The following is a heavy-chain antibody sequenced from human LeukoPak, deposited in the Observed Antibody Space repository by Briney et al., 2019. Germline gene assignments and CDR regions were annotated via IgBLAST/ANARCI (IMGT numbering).Heavy chain of an antibody. Sequence: SETLSLTCTVSGYSISSGYYWGWIRQPPGKGLEWIGSIYHSGSTYYNPSLKSRVTISVDTSKNQFSLKLSSVTAADTAVYYCARDSETGYVSNWFDPWGQGTLVTVSS. V-gene: IGHV4-38-2*02. CDR3: ARDSETGYVSNWFDP. J-gene: IGHJ5*02. D-gene: IGHD1-1*01. CDR1: GYSISSGYY. CDR2: IYHSGST.